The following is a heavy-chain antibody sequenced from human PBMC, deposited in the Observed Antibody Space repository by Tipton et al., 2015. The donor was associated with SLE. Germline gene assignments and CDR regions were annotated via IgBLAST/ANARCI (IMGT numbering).Heavy chain of an antibody. CDR3: ARGNQHSGYDGFDY. J-gene: IGHJ4*02. CDR1: GFTFSSYG. CDR2: ITNNGNT. D-gene: IGHD5-12*01. Sequence: LRLSCAASGFTFSSYGMHWVRQAPGKGPEWIGRITNNGNTYYIPSLQSRVTMSVDTSKNQVSLKLSSVTAADTAIYYCARGNQHSGYDGFDYWGQGTLVTVSS. V-gene: IGHV4-34*01.